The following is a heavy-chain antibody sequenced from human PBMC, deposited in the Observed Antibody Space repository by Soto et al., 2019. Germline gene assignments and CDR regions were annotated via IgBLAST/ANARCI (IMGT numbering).Heavy chain of an antibody. CDR1: GFTFSSYG. J-gene: IGHJ4*02. V-gene: IGHV3-33*01. CDR3: AREEAPYYFDY. CDR2: IWYDGSNK. Sequence: GGSLRLSCAASGFTFSSYGMHWVRQAPGKGLEWVAVIWYDGSNKYYADSVKGRFTISRDNSKNTLYLQMNSLRAEDTAVYYCAREEAPYYFDYWGQGTLVTVSS.